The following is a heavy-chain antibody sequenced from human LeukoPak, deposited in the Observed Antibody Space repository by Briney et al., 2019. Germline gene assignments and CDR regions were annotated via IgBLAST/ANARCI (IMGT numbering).Heavy chain of an antibody. D-gene: IGHD3-10*01. Sequence: SETLSLTCVVYGGSFSDYYWTWIRQPPGKGLEWIGEINHRGRTNYNPSLKSRVTISIDTSKNQFSLKLISVTAADTAVYYCVRDLAGDLLPSDFDFWGQGTLVLVSS. CDR1: GGSFSDYY. V-gene: IGHV4-34*01. CDR2: INHRGRT. J-gene: IGHJ4*02. CDR3: VRDLAGDLLPSDFDF.